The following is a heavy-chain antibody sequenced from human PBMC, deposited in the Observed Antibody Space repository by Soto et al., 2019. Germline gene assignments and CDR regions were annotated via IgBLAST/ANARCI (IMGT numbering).Heavy chain of an antibody. CDR2: ISVYNGNT. D-gene: IGHD3-22*01. V-gene: IGHV1-18*01. Sequence: QVQLVQSGPEVKKPGASVKVSCKASGYTFNSNGISWVRQAPGQGLEWMGWISVYNGNTNFAQNFQDRVTMTTDTSTSTAYMELRSRRSDDTAVYYCARDSSDSSGYHYWGQGTLVTVSS. CDR3: ARDSSDSSGYHY. J-gene: IGHJ4*02. CDR1: GYTFNSNG.